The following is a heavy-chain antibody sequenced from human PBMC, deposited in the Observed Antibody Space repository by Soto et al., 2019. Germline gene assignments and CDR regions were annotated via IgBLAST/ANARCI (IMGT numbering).Heavy chain of an antibody. V-gene: IGHV4-38-2*01. CDR2: IYHSGST. D-gene: IGHD6-19*01. CDR3: ARLYFLGSGFDY. J-gene: IGHJ4*02. CDR1: GYSISSGYY. Sequence: PSETLSLTCAVSGYSISSGYYWGWIRQPPGKGLEWIGSIYHSGSTYYNPSLKSRVTISVDTSKNQFPLKLSSVTAADTAMYYCARLYFLGSGFDYWGQGTLVTVSS.